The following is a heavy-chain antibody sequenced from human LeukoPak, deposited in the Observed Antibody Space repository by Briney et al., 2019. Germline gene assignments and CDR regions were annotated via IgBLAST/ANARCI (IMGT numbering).Heavy chain of an antibody. CDR3: ARMGSIVGANGDY. Sequence: PGGSLRLSCAASGFTFSSYAMHWVRQAPGKGLEWVAVISYDGSNKYYADSVKGRFTISRDNSKNTLYLQMNSLRAEDTAVYYCARMGSIVGANGDYWGQGTLVTVSS. CDR2: ISYDGSNK. D-gene: IGHD1-26*01. J-gene: IGHJ4*02. CDR1: GFTFSSYA. V-gene: IGHV3-30-3*01.